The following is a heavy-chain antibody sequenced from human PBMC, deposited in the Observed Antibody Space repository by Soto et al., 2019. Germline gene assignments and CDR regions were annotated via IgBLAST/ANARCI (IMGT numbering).Heavy chain of an antibody. Sequence: QVQLQESGPGLVKPSETLSLTCTVSGGPISSYYWSWIRQPPGKGLEWIGYIYYSGSTNYNPSLKSRVNISVDTSKNQFSLKVSSVTAADTAVYYCARGGAAGGNFAAWDYWGQGTLVTVSS. J-gene: IGHJ4*02. CDR2: IYYSGST. CDR1: GGPISSYY. V-gene: IGHV4-59*01. CDR3: ARGGAAGGNFAAWDY. D-gene: IGHD6-13*01.